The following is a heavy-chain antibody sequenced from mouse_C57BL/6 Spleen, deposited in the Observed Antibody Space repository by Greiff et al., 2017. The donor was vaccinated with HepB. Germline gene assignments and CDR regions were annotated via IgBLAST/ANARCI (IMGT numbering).Heavy chain of an antibody. CDR3: ARPTETGFDY. CDR2: ISSGSSTI. J-gene: IGHJ2*01. Sequence: VQLKESGGGLVKPGGSLKLSCAASGFTFSDYGMHWVRQAPEKGLEWVAYISSGSSTIYYADTVKGRFTISRDNAKNTLFLQMTSLRSEDTAMYYCARPTETGFDYWGQGTTLTVSS. CDR1: GFTFSDYG. V-gene: IGHV5-17*01. D-gene: IGHD4-1*02.